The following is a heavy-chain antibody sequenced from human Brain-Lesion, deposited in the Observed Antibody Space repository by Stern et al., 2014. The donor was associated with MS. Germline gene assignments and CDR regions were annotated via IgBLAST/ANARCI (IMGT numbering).Heavy chain of an antibody. Sequence: QLVQSGGGLVKPGGSLRLSCAASGFTFGVALLTFVRQAPREGLECGGRVKSKTDGGTTDYAAPVRGSFTISRDDSEEHICLPMDSLKTEDTAMYFCSTERTATARNFDYGGQGVLVIV. CDR2: VKSKTDGGTT. CDR1: GFTFGVAL. CDR3: STERTATARNFDY. J-gene: IGHJ4*02. D-gene: IGHD1/OR15-1a*01. V-gene: IGHV3-15*01.